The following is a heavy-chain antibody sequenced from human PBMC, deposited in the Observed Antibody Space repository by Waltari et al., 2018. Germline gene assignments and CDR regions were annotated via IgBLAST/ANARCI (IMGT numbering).Heavy chain of an antibody. V-gene: IGHV3-48*03. Sequence: EVQLVESGGGLVQPGGSLRLSCAASGFTFSSYEMNWVRQAPGQGLEWVSYISSSGSTIYYADSVKGRFTISRDNAKNSLYLQMNSLRAEDTAVYYCARDTRGYSYGYYYYYGMDVWGQGTTVTVSS. J-gene: IGHJ6*02. CDR1: GFTFSSYE. CDR2: ISSSGSTI. D-gene: IGHD5-18*01. CDR3: ARDTRGYSYGYYYYYGMDV.